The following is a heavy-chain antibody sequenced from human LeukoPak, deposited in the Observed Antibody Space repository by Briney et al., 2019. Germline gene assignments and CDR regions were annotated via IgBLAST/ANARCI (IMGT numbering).Heavy chain of an antibody. CDR3: ARAVRAREAGRTWLQLPYYYMDV. CDR1: DGSISSYY. V-gene: IGHV4-59*01. D-gene: IGHD5-24*01. J-gene: IGHJ6*03. CDR2: IYNSGST. Sequence: SETPSLTCTVSDGSISSYYWSWIRQPSGKGLEWIGYIYNSGSTNYNPSLKSLVTISVDTSKKQFSLKLSSVTATDTAVYYCARAVRAREAGRTWLQLPYYYMDVWGKGTTVTISS.